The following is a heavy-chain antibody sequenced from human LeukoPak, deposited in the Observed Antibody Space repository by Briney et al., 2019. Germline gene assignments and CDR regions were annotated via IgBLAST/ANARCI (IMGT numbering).Heavy chain of an antibody. D-gene: IGHD3-9*01. CDR1: GGTFSSYA. J-gene: IGHJ6*02. CDR2: IIPIFGTA. CDR3: ARGGVYYDILTGPDYYYYYGMDV. V-gene: IGHV1-69*13. Sequence: SVKVSCKASGGTFSSYAISWVRQAPGQGLEWMGGIIPIFGTANYAQKFQGRVTITADESTSTAYMELSSLRSEDTAVYYCARGGVYYDILTGPDYYYYYGMDVWGQGTTVTVSS.